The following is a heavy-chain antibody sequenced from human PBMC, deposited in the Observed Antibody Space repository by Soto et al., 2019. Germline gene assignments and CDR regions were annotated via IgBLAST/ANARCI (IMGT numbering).Heavy chain of an antibody. CDR1: VFTFSSYA. Sequence: WSLRLSCAASVFTFSSYAMHWVRQAPGKGLEWVAVISYDGSNKYYADSVKGRFTISRDNSKNTLYLQMNSLRAEDTAVYYCARDQNPVYYDFWSGYYMGAFDIWGQGTMVTVSS. D-gene: IGHD3-3*01. CDR3: ARDQNPVYYDFWSGYYMGAFDI. CDR2: ISYDGSNK. V-gene: IGHV3-30-3*01. J-gene: IGHJ3*02.